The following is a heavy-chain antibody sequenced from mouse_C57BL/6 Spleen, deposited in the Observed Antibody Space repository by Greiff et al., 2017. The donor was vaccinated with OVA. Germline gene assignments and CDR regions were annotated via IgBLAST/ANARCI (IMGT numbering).Heavy chain of an antibody. V-gene: IGHV1-66*01. CDR3: ARLIYYDYDGFAY. CDR2: IYPGSGNT. CDR1: GYSFTSYY. Sequence: QVQLQQSGPELVKPGASVKISCKASGYSFTSYYIHWVKQRPGQGLEWIGWIYPGSGNTKYNEKFKGKATLTADTSSSTAYMQLSSLTSEDSAVYYCARLIYYDYDGFAYWGQGTLVTVSA. J-gene: IGHJ3*01. D-gene: IGHD2-4*01.